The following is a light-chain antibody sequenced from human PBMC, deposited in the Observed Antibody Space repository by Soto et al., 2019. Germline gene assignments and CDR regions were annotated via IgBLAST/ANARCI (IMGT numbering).Light chain of an antibody. CDR1: SXDVGXXXL. CDR3: CSYVGFSTWV. Sequence: QSALTQPXXXSXSPGXSXXXXCXXTSXDVGXXXLVSWYQQHPGKAPXLMIYEGSKRPSGVXNRFSGSKSGNTASLTISGXXAEDEADYYCCSYVGFSTWVFGGGTQLTVL. V-gene: IGLV2-23*01. J-gene: IGLJ3*02. CDR2: EGS.